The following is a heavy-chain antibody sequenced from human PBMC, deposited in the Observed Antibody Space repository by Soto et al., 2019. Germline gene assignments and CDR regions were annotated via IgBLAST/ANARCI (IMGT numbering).Heavy chain of an antibody. Sequence: QVQLVESGGGLVQPGGSLRLSCAASGFGFSDHYMSWIRQGPGKGLEWLSYISRGGNTIYYADSVKGRFTISRDNAKNSLFLQMSNPRAEDTAIDYCARTSTAVPGTYDSWGQGTLVTVPS. D-gene: IGHD6-19*01. J-gene: IGHJ4*02. V-gene: IGHV3-11*04. CDR3: ARTSTAVPGTYDS. CDR1: GFGFSDHY. CDR2: ISRGGNTI.